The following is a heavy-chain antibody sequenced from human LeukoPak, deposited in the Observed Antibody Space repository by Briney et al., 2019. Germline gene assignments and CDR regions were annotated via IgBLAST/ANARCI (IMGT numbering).Heavy chain of an antibody. CDR3: AKDGARDYDYVWGSYRYTEAFDI. D-gene: IGHD3-16*02. J-gene: IGHJ3*02. CDR1: GFTFSSYG. Sequence: GRSLRLSCAASGFTFSSYGMPWVRRAPGKGLEGVAVISFDGSNKYYADSVKGRFTNPRDNSKNTLYLQMNSLRAEDTAVYYCAKDGARDYDYVWGSYRYTEAFDIWGQGTMVTVSS. CDR2: ISFDGSNK. V-gene: IGHV3-30*18.